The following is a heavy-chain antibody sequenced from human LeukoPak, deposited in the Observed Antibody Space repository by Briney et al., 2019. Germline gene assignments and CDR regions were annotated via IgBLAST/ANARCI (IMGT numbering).Heavy chain of an antibody. CDR2: ISAYNGNT. CDR1: GYTFTGYG. CDR3: ARLGTWIQLTNWFDP. V-gene: IGHV1-18*01. D-gene: IGHD5-18*01. J-gene: IGHJ5*02. Sequence: ASVKVSCKASGYTFTGYGISWVRQAPGQGLEWMGWISAYNGNTNYAQKLQGRVTMTTDTSTSTAYTELRSLRSDDTAVYYCARLGTWIQLTNWFDPWGQGTLVTVSS.